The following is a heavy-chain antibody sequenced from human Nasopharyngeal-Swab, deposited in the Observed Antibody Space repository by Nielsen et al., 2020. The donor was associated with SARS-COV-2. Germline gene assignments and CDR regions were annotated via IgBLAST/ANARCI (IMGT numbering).Heavy chain of an antibody. CDR2: ISGSGGST. CDR3: AKGVVGIAAAGDWFDP. Sequence: GESLKISCAASGFTFSSYAMSWVRQAPGKGLEWVSAISGSGGSTYYADSVKGRFTISRDNSKNTLYLQMNSLRAEDTAVYYCAKGVVGIAAAGDWFDPWGQGTLVTASS. V-gene: IGHV3-23*01. D-gene: IGHD6-13*01. CDR1: GFTFSSYA. J-gene: IGHJ5*02.